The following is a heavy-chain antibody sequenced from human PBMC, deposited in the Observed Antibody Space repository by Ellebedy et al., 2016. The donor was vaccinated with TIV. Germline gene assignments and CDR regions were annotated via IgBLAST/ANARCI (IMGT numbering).Heavy chain of an antibody. V-gene: IGHV1-46*01. Sequence: AASVKVSCKASGYTFSSFYIHWVRQAPGQGLQWMAIINPSGGKTHNAQKFQGRVTMTTDTSTSTAYMELRSLRSDDTAVYYCARNTPMAEYFDYWGQGTLVTVSS. CDR3: ARNTPMAEYFDY. D-gene: IGHD5-18*01. CDR2: INPSGGKT. CDR1: GYTFSSFY. J-gene: IGHJ4*02.